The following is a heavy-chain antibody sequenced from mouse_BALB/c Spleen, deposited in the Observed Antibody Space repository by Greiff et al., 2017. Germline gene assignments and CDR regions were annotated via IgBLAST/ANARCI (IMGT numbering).Heavy chain of an antibody. Sequence: VHLVESGPGLVAPSQSLSITCTVSGFSLTGYGVNWVRQPPGKGLEWLGMIWGDGSTDYNSALKSRLSISKDNSKSQVFLKMNSLQTDDTARYYCARGENRYHYYAMDYWGQGTSVTVSS. J-gene: IGHJ4*01. CDR3: ARGENRYHYYAMDY. V-gene: IGHV2-6-7*01. CDR2: IWGDGST. CDR1: GFSLTGYG. D-gene: IGHD2-14*01.